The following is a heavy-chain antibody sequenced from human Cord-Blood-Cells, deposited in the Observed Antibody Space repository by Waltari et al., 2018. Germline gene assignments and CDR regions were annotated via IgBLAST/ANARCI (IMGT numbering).Heavy chain of an antibody. CDR3: VRGSRHYYGSGSYYDWFDP. CDR1: GYTFTGYY. Sequence: QVQLVQSGAEVKKPGASVKVSCKASGYTFTGYYMHWVRQAPGQGLEWMGWINPNSGGTNYAQKFQGRVTMTRDTSISTAYMELSRLRSDDTAVYYCVRGSRHYYGSGSYYDWFDPWGQGTLVTVSS. V-gene: IGHV1-2*02. CDR2: INPNSGGT. D-gene: IGHD3-10*01. J-gene: IGHJ5*02.